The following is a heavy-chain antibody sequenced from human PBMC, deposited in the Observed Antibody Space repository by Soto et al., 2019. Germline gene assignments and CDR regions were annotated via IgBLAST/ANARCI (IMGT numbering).Heavy chain of an antibody. V-gene: IGHV3-30-3*01. CDR3: VRDKSPYSSGWHNRHFDY. Sequence: QVQLVESGGGVVQPGRSLRLSCAASGFTFSSYAMHWVRQPPGKGLEWVAVISYDGSNKYYADSVKGRFTISRDNSKTLYLQMNSLRAEDTAVYYCVRDKSPYSSGWHNRHFDYWGQGTLVTVSS. CDR1: GFTFSSYA. J-gene: IGHJ4*02. D-gene: IGHD6-19*01. CDR2: ISYDGSNK.